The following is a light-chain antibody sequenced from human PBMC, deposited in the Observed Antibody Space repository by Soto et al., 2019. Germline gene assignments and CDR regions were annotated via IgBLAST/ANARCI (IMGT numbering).Light chain of an antibody. J-gene: IGKJ4*01. V-gene: IGKV3-15*01. Sequence: EIVMTQYPATLSVSPGERATLSCRASQSVSSNLAWYQQKPGHAPRLLIYGASTRATGIPARFSGSGSGTDFTLTISILQSGDFAAYYCQQYNSWLTFGGGTKVEIK. CDR1: QSVSSN. CDR2: GAS. CDR3: QQYNSWLT.